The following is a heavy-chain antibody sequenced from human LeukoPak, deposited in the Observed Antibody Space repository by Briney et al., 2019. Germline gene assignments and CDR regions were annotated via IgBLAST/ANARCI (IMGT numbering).Heavy chain of an antibody. Sequence: ASVTVSFKASVYTFTTYYIHWVRQAPGQGLEWMGIINPVGGSTTYAHRFQGRLTMTRDTSTSTVYMELSSLRSEDTAVYYCARVNDFWSGYFDSWGQGTLVTVSS. D-gene: IGHD3-3*01. CDR3: ARVNDFWSGYFDS. CDR2: INPVGGST. CDR1: VYTFTTYY. J-gene: IGHJ4*02. V-gene: IGHV1-46*01.